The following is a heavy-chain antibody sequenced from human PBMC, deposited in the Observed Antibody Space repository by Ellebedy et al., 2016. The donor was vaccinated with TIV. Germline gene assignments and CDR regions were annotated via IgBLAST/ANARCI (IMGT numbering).Heavy chain of an antibody. V-gene: IGHV3-21*01. CDR2: ISSSGSYI. J-gene: IGHJ5*02. CDR3: VVGDCSDGTCRGSS. D-gene: IGHD2-15*01. CDR1: GLIVSANH. Sequence: GGSLRLSXVASGLIVSANHMTCVRQAPGKRLEWVSSISSSGSYIDYVSSVKGRFTISRSNTFNSLSLQMNSLSAADTAVYYCVVGDCSDGTCRGSSWGQGTLVTVSS.